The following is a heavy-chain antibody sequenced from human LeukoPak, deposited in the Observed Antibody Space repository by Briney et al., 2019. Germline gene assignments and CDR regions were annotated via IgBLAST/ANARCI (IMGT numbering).Heavy chain of an antibody. CDR1: GYTFTSYG. V-gene: IGHV1-18*01. J-gene: IGHJ5*02. Sequence: ASVKVSCTASGYTFTSYGISWVRQAPGQGLEWMGWISAYNGNTNYAQKLQGRVTMTTDTSTSTAYMELRSLRSDDTAVYYCARGACTSCYTRENWFDPWGQGTLVTVSS. CDR2: ISAYNGNT. D-gene: IGHD2-2*02. CDR3: ARGACTSCYTRENWFDP.